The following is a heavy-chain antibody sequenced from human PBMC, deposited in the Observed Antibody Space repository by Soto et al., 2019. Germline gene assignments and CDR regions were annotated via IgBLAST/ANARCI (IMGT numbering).Heavy chain of an antibody. J-gene: IGHJ6*02. CDR1: GGTFSSYA. Sequence: GASVKVSCKASGGTFSSYAISWVRQAPGQGLEWMGGIIPIFGTANYAQKFQGRVTITADESTSTAYMELSSLRSEDTAVYYCARRGEGIVVVPAADGWGRFRMDGWGQGTTVTVAS. CDR2: IIPIFGTA. D-gene: IGHD2-2*01. CDR3: ARRGEGIVVVPAADGWGRFRMDG. V-gene: IGHV1-69*13.